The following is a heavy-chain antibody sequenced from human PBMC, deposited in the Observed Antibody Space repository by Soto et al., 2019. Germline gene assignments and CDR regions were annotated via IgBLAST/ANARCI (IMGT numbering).Heavy chain of an antibody. CDR3: ARDAKKVTWYYGMDV. CDR1: GGSISSYY. CDR2: IFYSGST. D-gene: IGHD2-21*02. Sequence: SETLSLTCTVTGGSISSYYWSWIRQPPGKGLEWIGHIFYSGSTEYNPSLKSRVTISVDTSKTQFSLKLSSVTAADTAVYYCARDAKKVTWYYGMDVWGQGTTVTVSS. V-gene: IGHV4-59*01. J-gene: IGHJ6*02.